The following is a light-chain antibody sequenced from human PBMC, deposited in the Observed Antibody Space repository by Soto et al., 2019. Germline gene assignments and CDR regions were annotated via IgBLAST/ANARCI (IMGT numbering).Light chain of an antibody. J-gene: IGLJ2*01. CDR1: SSDVGGYNY. CDR2: DVS. CDR3: SSYTRSSTVV. Sequence: QSALTQPASVSGSPGQSITISCTGTSSDVGGYNYVSWYQQHPGKAPKLMIYDVSNRSSGVSNRFSGSNSGNTASLTISGLQAEDGADNYCSSYTRSSTVVFGGGTKVTVL. V-gene: IGLV2-14*01.